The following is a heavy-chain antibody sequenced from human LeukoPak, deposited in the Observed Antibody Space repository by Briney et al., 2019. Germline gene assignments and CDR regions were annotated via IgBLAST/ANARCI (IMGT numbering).Heavy chain of an antibody. J-gene: IGHJ4*02. CDR2: INHSGST. CDR3: AEIAAAGTLFDY. V-gene: IGHV4-34*01. D-gene: IGHD6-13*01. Sequence: NPSETLSLTCTVYGGSFSAYYWSWIRQPPGKGLEWIGEINHSGSTNYNPSLASRVTISVDTSKNQFSLKLSSVTAADTAVYYCAEIAAAGTLFDYSGRGTLVTVSS. CDR1: GGSFSAYY.